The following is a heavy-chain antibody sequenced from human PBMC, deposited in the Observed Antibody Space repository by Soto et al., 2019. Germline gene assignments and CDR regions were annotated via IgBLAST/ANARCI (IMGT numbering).Heavy chain of an antibody. Sequence: GGSLRLSCAASGITFSSYALHWVRQAPGKGLEWVAVISYDGNNKFYVDSVKGRFTISRDNSKNTLYLQMNSPRTEDTAVYYCEQIAGLSNTDDYWGQGTLVTVSS. J-gene: IGHJ4*02. D-gene: IGHD5-18*01. V-gene: IGHV3-30-3*01. CDR3: EQIAGLSNTDDY. CDR2: ISYDGNNK. CDR1: GITFSSYA.